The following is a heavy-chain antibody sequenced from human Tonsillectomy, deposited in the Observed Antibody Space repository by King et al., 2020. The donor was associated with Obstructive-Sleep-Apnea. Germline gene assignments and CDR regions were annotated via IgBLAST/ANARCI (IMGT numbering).Heavy chain of an antibody. V-gene: IGHV4-39*01. CDR2: IYYSGST. D-gene: IGHD3-10*01. J-gene: IGHJ4*02. CDR1: GGSISSSSYY. Sequence: QLQESGLGLVKPSETLSLTCTVSGGSISSSSYYWGWIRQPPGKGLEWIGSIYYSGSTYYNPSLKSRVTISVDTSKNQFSLKLSSVTAADTAVYYCARLRWYGSGSYYNFFDYWGQGTLVTVSS. CDR3: ARLRWYGSGSYYNFFDY.